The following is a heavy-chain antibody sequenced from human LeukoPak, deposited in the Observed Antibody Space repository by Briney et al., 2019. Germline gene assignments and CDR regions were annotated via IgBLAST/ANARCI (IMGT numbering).Heavy chain of an antibody. J-gene: IGHJ4*02. CDR1: GFTFSSYE. Sequence: PGWSLRLSCAASGFTFSSYEMNWVRQAPGKGLEWVSYISFSGSTIYYADSVKGRFTISRDNAKNSLYLQMNSLRAEDTAVYYCARDEPGMKSSGYYDYWGQGTLVTVSS. D-gene: IGHD3-22*01. CDR2: ISFSGSTI. V-gene: IGHV3-48*03. CDR3: ARDEPGMKSSGYYDY.